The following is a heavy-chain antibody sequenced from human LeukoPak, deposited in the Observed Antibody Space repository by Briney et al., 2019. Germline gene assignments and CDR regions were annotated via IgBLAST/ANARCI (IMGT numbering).Heavy chain of an antibody. CDR2: IWNDGSNK. Sequence: GGSLRLSCAASGFTFSSYAMSWVRQAPGKGLQWVAVIWNDGSNKFYADSVKGRFTVSRDNSKNTLYLQMNSLRAEDTAVYYCARDDTSYYYRIHYWGPGTLVTVSS. J-gene: IGHJ4*02. CDR1: GFTFSSYA. V-gene: IGHV3-33*08. D-gene: IGHD3-22*01. CDR3: ARDDTSYYYRIHY.